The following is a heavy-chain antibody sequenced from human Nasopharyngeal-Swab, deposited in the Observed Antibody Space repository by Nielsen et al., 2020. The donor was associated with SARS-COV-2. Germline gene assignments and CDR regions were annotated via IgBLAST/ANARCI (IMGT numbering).Heavy chain of an antibody. CDR1: GGSFSGYY. CDR2: INHSGST. V-gene: IGHV4-34*01. J-gene: IGHJ4*02. D-gene: IGHD5-18*01. CDR3: ARNVDTAMIYDS. Sequence: SQTLSLTRAVYGGSFSGYYWSWIRQPPGKGLEWIGEINHSGSTNYNPSLKSRVTISVDTSKNQFSLKVNSVTAADTAVYYCARNVDTAMIYDSWGQGTLVTVSS.